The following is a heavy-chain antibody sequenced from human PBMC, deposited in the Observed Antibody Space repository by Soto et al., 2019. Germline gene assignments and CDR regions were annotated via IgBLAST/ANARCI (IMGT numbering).Heavy chain of an antibody. J-gene: IGHJ6*02. Sequence: QVQLQESGPGLVKPSQTLSLTCTVSGGSISSGGYYWSWIRQHPGKGLEWIGYIYYSGSTYYNPSLKSRVTISVDTSKNQFSLKLSSVTAADTXXYYCHINHFAYGMDVWGQGTTVTVSS. CDR1: GGSISSGGYY. V-gene: IGHV4-31*03. CDR3: HINHFAYGMDV. D-gene: IGHD2-21*01. CDR2: IYYSGST.